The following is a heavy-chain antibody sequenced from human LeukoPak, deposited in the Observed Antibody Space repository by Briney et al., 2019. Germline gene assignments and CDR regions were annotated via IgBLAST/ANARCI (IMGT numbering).Heavy chain of an antibody. Sequence: GGSLRLSCAASGFTFSSYSMNWVRQAPGKGLEWVSYISSSSSPIYYADSVKGRFTISRDNAKNSLYLQMNSLRAEDTAAYYCARGFRGPSSGIWGQGTLVIVSS. CDR2: ISSSSSPI. D-gene: IGHD3-10*01. CDR3: ARGFRGPSSGI. J-gene: IGHJ4*02. CDR1: GFTFSSYS. V-gene: IGHV3-48*01.